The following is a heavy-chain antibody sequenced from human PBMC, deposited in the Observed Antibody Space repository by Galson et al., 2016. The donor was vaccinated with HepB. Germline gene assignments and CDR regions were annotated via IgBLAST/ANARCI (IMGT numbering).Heavy chain of an antibody. CDR3: ARDETYCSGGSCYAGQLFDY. V-gene: IGHV3-48*04. D-gene: IGHD2-15*01. Sequence: SLRLSCAASGFTFSSYSMNWVRQAPGKGLEWLSSISSSSRTIYYAASVKGRFTISRDNAKNSLYLQMNSLRAEDTAVYYGARDETYCSGGSCYAGQLFDYWGQGTLVTVSS. CDR1: GFTFSSYS. J-gene: IGHJ4*02. CDR2: ISSSSRTI.